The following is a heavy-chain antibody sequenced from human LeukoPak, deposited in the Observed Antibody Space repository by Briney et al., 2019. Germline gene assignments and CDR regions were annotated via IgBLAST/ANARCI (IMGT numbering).Heavy chain of an antibody. D-gene: IGHD6-19*01. CDR2: IYYSGST. Sequence: TSETLSLTCTVSGGSISSSSYYWGWIRQPPGKGLEWIGSIYYSGSTYYNPSLKSRVTISVDTSKNQFSLKLSSVTAADTAVYYCARHFIAVAGTIVYWFDPWGQGTLVTVSS. J-gene: IGHJ5*02. CDR3: ARHFIAVAGTIVYWFDP. CDR1: GGSISSSSYY. V-gene: IGHV4-39*01.